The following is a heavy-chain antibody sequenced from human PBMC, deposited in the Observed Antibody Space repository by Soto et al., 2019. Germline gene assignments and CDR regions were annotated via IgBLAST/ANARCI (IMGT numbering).Heavy chain of an antibody. CDR2: ISYDGSNK. Sequence: QVQLVESGGGVVQPGRSLRLSCAASGFTFSSYGMHWVRQAPGKGLEWVAVISYDGSNKYYADSVKGRFTISRDNSKNTLYLQMNSLRAEDTAVYYCAKDPGTVTNPCDWYFDLWGRGTLVTVSS. V-gene: IGHV3-30*18. CDR3: AKDPGTVTNPCDWYFDL. D-gene: IGHD4-17*01. CDR1: GFTFSSYG. J-gene: IGHJ2*01.